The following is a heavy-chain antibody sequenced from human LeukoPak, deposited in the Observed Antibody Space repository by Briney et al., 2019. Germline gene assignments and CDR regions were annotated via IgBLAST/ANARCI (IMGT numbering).Heavy chain of an antibody. V-gene: IGHV1-8*01. J-gene: IGHJ4*02. D-gene: IGHD3-10*01. CDR2: MNPNSGNT. CDR1: GYTFTSYD. Sequence: GASVKVSCKASGYTFTSYDINWVRQATGQGLEWMGWMNPNSGNTGYAQKFQGRVTMTRDTSISTAYMELSRLRSDDTAVYYCARGRYYGSGSPAGNYWGQGTLVTVSS. CDR3: ARGRYYGSGSPAGNY.